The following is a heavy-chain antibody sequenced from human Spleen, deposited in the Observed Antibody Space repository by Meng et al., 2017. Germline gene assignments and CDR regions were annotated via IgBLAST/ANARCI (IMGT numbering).Heavy chain of an antibody. Sequence: QLQLQESGPGLVKPSETLSLTCTVYGGSISSSTYYWGWIRQHPGKGLEWIGSIYYSGSTYYNPFLKSRLTISVDTSKSQFSLKLRSVTAADTAVYYCAADKGYFDYWGQGTLVTVSS. CDR2: IYYSGST. CDR1: GGSISSSTYY. CDR3: AADKGYFDY. V-gene: IGHV4-39*01. J-gene: IGHJ4*02.